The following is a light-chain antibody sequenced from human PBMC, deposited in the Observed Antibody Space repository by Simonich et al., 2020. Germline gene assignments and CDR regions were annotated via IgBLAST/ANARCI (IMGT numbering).Light chain of an antibody. V-gene: IGKV4-1*01. Sequence: DIVMTQSPDSLAVSLCERATINFKSSQSVLYSSNNTNYLAWYQQKPGQPPKLLIYWASTRESGVPDRFSGSGSGTDFTLTISSLQAEDVAVYYCQQYYSTPITFGQGTRLEIK. CDR3: QQYYSTPIT. J-gene: IGKJ5*01. CDR1: QSVLYSSNNTNY. CDR2: WAS.